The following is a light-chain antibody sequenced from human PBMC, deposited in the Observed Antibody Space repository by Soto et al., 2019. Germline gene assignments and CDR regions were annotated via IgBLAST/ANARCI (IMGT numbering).Light chain of an antibody. CDR2: SSN. CDR1: SSNIGSHT. CDR3: AAWDDSLNGVV. V-gene: IGLV1-44*01. Sequence: QSVLTQPPSASGTPGQRVTISCSGSSSNIGSHTLNWYQHLPGTAPKLLIYSSNQLPSGVPDRFSASKSGTSASLAISGLQSEDEADYYCAAWDDSLNGVVFGGGTKLTV. J-gene: IGLJ3*02.